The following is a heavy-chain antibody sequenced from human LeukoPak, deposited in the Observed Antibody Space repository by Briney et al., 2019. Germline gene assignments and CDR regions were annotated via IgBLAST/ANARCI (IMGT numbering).Heavy chain of an antibody. CDR3: AAGPIVVVTAIDC. J-gene: IGHJ4*02. Sequence: GGSLRLSCAASGFTFSSYGMSWVRQAPGKGLEWVSAISGSGGSTYYADSVKGRFTISRDNSKNTLYLQMNSLRAEDTAVYYCAAGPIVVVTAIDCWRQGTLATVSS. CDR2: ISGSGGST. V-gene: IGHV3-23*01. D-gene: IGHD2-21*02. CDR1: GFTFSSYG.